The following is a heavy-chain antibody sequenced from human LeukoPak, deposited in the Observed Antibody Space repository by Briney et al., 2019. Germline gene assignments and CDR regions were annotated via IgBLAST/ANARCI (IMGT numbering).Heavy chain of an antibody. V-gene: IGHV4-34*01. CDR3: ASGNSWGGYYFDY. CDR2: INHSGST. CDR1: GGSFSGYY. D-gene: IGHD4-23*01. Sequence: SETLSLTCAVYGGSFSGYYWSWIRQPPGKGLEWIGEINHSGSTNYNPSLKSRVTISVDTSKNQFSLKLTSVTAADTAVYYCASGNSWGGYYFDYWCQGTLVTVSS. J-gene: IGHJ4*02.